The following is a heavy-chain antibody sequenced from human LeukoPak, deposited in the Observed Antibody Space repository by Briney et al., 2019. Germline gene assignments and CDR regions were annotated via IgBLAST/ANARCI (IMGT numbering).Heavy chain of an antibody. J-gene: IGHJ4*02. CDR3: ARMILLLGDVLTVPPRGFDY. D-gene: IGHD3-9*01. CDR1: GGSLGRFY. CDR2: IPYSENT. V-gene: IGHV4-59*01. Sequence: SETRSLTCTVSGGSLGRFYWRWIRQPPGGGLEWIGYIPYSENTDYNPSLKSRLAMSVDTSSNEYSLQLRSVTPADTAVYYCARMILLLGDVLTVPPRGFDYWGQGTLVTVSS.